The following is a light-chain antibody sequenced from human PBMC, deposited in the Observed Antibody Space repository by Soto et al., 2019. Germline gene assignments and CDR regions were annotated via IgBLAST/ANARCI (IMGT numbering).Light chain of an antibody. V-gene: IGKV3-15*01. CDR2: GAS. CDR3: QQYDNWPWT. CDR1: QSISGT. J-gene: IGKJ1*01. Sequence: ERLMTKSPATLSVSPGGRATLSCRASQSISGTLAWYQQKPGQAPSLLIYGASPRAVGFQARFSGSGSGTDLTLTISSLQSEDCAVYSCQQYDNWPWTLGQGTK.